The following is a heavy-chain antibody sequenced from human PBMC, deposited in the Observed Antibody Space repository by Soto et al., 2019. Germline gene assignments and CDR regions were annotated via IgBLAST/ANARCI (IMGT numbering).Heavy chain of an antibody. CDR1: GFTFSSYA. D-gene: IGHD2-15*01. CDR3: AKHLSNGSPDY. J-gene: IGHJ4*02. CDR2: ITGSGDNI. Sequence: GGSLRLSCAASGFTFSSYAMSWVRQAPGKGLEWVSVITGSGDNIYYADSVKGRFAISRDNSQNTVSLQMNSLRADDTAVFYCAKHLSNGSPDYWGQGTLVTVSS. V-gene: IGHV3-23*01.